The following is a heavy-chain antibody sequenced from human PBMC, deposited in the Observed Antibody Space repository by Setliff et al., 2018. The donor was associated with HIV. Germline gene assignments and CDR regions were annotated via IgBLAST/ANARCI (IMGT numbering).Heavy chain of an antibody. CDR2: IMSSGTYT. D-gene: IGHD1-1*01. CDR1: GFTFSDYY. V-gene: IGHV3-11*06. J-gene: IGHJ4*02. CDR3: ASARIPTGGTSTSFDY. Sequence: GGSLRLSCAASGFTFSDYYMSWIRQAPGKGLEWISDIMSSGTYTNYADSVRGRFTISRDTSKNTLFLQINSLRPEDTAVYHCASARIPTGGTSTSFDYWGQGTLVTVSS.